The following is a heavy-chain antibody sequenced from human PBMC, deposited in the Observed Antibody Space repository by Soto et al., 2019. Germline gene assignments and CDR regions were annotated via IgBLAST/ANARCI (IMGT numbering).Heavy chain of an antibody. D-gene: IGHD3-16*01. Sequence: QVQLQQWGTGLLKSSKTLSLNCAVYGGSFSPYYWSWVRQPRGKGLEWIGETDESGGIYYNPSLKSRVTVSLDTSKKQFSLEVQSVTAADTAVYYCAIGRWGNKYWGQGTLVTVSS. CDR2: TDESGGI. V-gene: IGHV4-34*01. J-gene: IGHJ4*02. CDR3: AIGRWGNKY. CDR1: GGSFSPYY.